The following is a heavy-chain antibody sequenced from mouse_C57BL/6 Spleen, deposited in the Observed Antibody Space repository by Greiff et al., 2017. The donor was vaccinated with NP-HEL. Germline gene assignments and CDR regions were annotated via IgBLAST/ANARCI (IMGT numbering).Heavy chain of an antibody. Sequence: QVQLQQSGAELMKPGASVKLSCKATGYTFTGYWIEWVKQRPGHGLEWIGEMLPGSGSTNYTEKFKGKATFTADTSSNTAYMQLSSLTTEDSAIYYCARQLRLRSAWFAYWGQGTLVTVSA. CDR1: GYTFTGYW. D-gene: IGHD3-2*02. CDR3: ARQLRLRSAWFAY. V-gene: IGHV1-9*01. CDR2: MLPGSGST. J-gene: IGHJ3*01.